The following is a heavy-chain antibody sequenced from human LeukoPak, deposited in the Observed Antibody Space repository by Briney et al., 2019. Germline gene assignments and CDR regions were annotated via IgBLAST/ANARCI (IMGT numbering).Heavy chain of an antibody. V-gene: IGHV3-30*03. CDR3: STTVTTLFSY. Sequence: PGGSLRLSCAASGFTFSSYGMHWVRQAPGKGVEWVAVISYDGSNKYYADSVKGRFTISRDNSKNTLYLQMNSLRAEDTAVYYCSTTVTTLFSYWGQGTLVTVSS. D-gene: IGHD4-17*01. CDR2: ISYDGSNK. CDR1: GFTFSSYG. J-gene: IGHJ4*02.